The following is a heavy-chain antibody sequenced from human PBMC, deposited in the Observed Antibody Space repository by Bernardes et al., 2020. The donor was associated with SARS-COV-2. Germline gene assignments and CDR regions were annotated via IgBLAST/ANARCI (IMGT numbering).Heavy chain of an antibody. D-gene: IGHD3-3*01. CDR3: VRGAGNYLEWDY. CDR2: ISWNSGSI. V-gene: IGHV3-9*01. Sequence: GGSLRLSCAASGFTFDDYAMHWVRQAPGKGLEWVSGISWNSGSIGYADSVKGRFTISRDNAKNSLYLQMNSLRDEDTAVYHCVRGAGNYLEWDYWGQGTAVTVSA. CDR1: GFTFDDYA. J-gene: IGHJ4*02.